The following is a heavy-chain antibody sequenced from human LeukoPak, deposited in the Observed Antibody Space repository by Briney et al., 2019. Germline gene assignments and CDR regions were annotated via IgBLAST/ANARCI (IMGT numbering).Heavy chain of an antibody. CDR3: ARETPEYD. D-gene: IGHD1-14*01. CDR2: ISSSSGTI. J-gene: IGHJ1*01. CDR1: GFTFSSYS. V-gene: IGHV3-48*02. Sequence: GGSMRLSCAASGFTFSSYSMNWVRQAPGKGLEWVSYISSSSGTIYYADSVRRLFTIFRDYEKKLLFQQRYVLGEEDTGVYYCARETPEYDWGQGTLVSVSS.